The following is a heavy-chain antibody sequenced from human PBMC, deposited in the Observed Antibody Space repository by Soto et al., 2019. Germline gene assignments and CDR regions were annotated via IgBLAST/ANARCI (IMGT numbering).Heavy chain of an antibody. V-gene: IGHV1-3*01. Sequence: ASVKVSCKASGYTFTSYAMHWVLQAPGQRLEWMGWINAGNGNTKYSQKFQGRVTITRDTSASTAYMELSSLRSEDTAVYYCARDFVTTVTTYYFDYWGQGTLVTVSS. CDR2: INAGNGNT. J-gene: IGHJ4*02. CDR3: ARDFVTTVTTYYFDY. CDR1: GYTFTSYA. D-gene: IGHD4-17*01.